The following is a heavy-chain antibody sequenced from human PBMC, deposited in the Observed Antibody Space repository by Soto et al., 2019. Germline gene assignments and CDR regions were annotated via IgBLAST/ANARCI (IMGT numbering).Heavy chain of an antibody. Sequence: GGSLRLSCTASGFTFGDYAMSWFRQAPGKGLEWVGFIRSKAYGGTTEYAASVKGRFTISRDDSKSIAYLQMNSLKTEDTAVYYCTRDPDTMVRGVNLDYWGQGTLVTVSS. D-gene: IGHD3-10*01. V-gene: IGHV3-49*03. CDR2: IRSKAYGGTT. J-gene: IGHJ4*02. CDR1: GFTFGDYA. CDR3: TRDPDTMVRGVNLDY.